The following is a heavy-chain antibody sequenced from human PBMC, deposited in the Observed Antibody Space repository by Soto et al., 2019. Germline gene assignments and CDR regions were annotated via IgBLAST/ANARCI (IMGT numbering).Heavy chain of an antibody. Sequence: PGGSLRLSCAASEFTFSTYSMNWVRQAPGKGLEWVSSISSSSSYIYYADSVKGRFTISRDNAKNSLYLQMNSLRAEDTAVYYCARDPSIVLVPAATYYYYYYGMDVWGQGTTVTVSS. CDR1: EFTFSTYS. CDR3: ARDPSIVLVPAATYYYYYYGMDV. J-gene: IGHJ6*02. CDR2: ISSSSSYI. D-gene: IGHD2-2*01. V-gene: IGHV3-21*01.